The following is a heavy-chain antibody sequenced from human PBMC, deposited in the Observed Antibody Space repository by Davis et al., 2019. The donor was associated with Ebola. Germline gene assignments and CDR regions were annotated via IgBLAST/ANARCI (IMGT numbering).Heavy chain of an antibody. Sequence: SLKISCAASGFTFDDYAMHWVRQAPGKGLEWVSGISWNSGSTSYADSVKGRFTISRDNAKNTLYLQMNSLRAKDTAVYYCARALRGVLYWGQGTLVTVSS. V-gene: IGHV3-9*01. CDR3: ARALRGVLY. D-gene: IGHD3-10*01. CDR2: ISWNSGST. J-gene: IGHJ4*02. CDR1: GFTFDDYA.